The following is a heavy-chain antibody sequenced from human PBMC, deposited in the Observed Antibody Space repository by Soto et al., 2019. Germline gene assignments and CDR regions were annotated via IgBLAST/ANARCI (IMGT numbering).Heavy chain of an antibody. Sequence: ASVKVSCKASGYTFTTYAMHWVRQAPGQRLEWMGWINGGNADTKYSQKFQGRVSITRDTSASTVYMELSSLISEDTAVYYCARGRVVRGVNTSVHHDYWGQGTLVTVSS. V-gene: IGHV1-3*01. D-gene: IGHD3-10*01. J-gene: IGHJ4*02. CDR1: GYTFTTYA. CDR3: ARGRVVRGVNTSVHHDY. CDR2: INGGNADT.